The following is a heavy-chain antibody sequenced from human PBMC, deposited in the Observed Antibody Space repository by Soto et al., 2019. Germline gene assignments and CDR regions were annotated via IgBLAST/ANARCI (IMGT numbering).Heavy chain of an antibody. D-gene: IGHD1-1*01. CDR2: IWYDGSNK. V-gene: IGHV3-33*01. CDR3: ARDSGELQPERLFDY. CDR1: GFTFSSYG. Sequence: QVQLVESGVGVVQPGRSLRLSCAASGFTFSSYGMHWVRQAPGKGLEWVAVIWYDGSNKYYADSVKGRFTISRDNSKNTLYLQLNSLRAEDTAVYYCARDSGELQPERLFDYWGQGTLVTVSS. J-gene: IGHJ4*02.